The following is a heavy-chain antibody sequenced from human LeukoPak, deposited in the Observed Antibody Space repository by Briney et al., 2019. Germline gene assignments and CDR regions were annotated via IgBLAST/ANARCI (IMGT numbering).Heavy chain of an antibody. CDR3: ARSYGDYADLWRYYFDY. V-gene: IGHV4-59*01. D-gene: IGHD4-17*01. Sequence: SETLSLTCTVSGGSISTYYWSWLRQSPGKGLEWIGHIFYIGSTNYNPSLTSRVTISVDRSKNQFSLKLRSVTDADTAVYYCARSYGDYADLWRYYFDYWGHGTLVTVSS. CDR2: IFYIGST. CDR1: GGSISTYY. J-gene: IGHJ4*01.